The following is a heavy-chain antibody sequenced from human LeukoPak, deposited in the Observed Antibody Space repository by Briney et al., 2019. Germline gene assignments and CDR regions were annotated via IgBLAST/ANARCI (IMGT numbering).Heavy chain of an antibody. J-gene: IGHJ6*03. V-gene: IGHV1-69*05. CDR1: GGTFSSYA. D-gene: IGHD7-27*01. CDR2: IIPIFGTA. CDR3: ARGHWAYYYYYMDV. Sequence: ASVKVSCKASGGTFSSYAISWVRQAPGQGLEWMGGIIPIFGTANYAQKFQGRVTITTDESTSTAYMELSSLRSEDTAVYYCARGHWAYYYYYMDVWGKGTTVTVSS.